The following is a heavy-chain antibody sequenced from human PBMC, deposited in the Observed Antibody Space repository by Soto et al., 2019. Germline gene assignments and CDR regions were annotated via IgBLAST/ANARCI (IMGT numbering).Heavy chain of an antibody. Sequence: GGSLRLSWAASGFTYSNYAMHWVRQAPGKGLEWVAVISYEGSKKYYADSVNGRVTISRDNSKNTLYLQMNSLRAEDTDVEYYARDSQELGLSDGGWSQYGMEGWGQGTTVTVSS. CDR3: ARDSQELGLSDGGWSQYGMEG. J-gene: IGHJ6*02. CDR1: GFTYSNYA. V-gene: IGHV3-30-3*01. CDR2: ISYEGSKK. D-gene: IGHD6-19*01.